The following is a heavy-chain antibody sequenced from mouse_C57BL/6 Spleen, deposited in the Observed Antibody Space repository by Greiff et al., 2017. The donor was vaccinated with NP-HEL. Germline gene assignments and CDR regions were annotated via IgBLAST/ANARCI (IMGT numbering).Heavy chain of an antibody. Sequence: DVHLVESGGGLVQPKGSLKLSCAASGFSFNTYAMNWVRQAPGKGLEWVARIRSKSNNYATYYADSVKDRFTISRDDSESMLYLQMNNLKTEDTAMYYCVRLPGNHAMDYWGQGTSVTVSS. V-gene: IGHV10-1*01. CDR1: GFSFNTYA. J-gene: IGHJ4*01. D-gene: IGHD2-1*01. CDR3: VRLPGNHAMDY. CDR2: IRSKSNNYAT.